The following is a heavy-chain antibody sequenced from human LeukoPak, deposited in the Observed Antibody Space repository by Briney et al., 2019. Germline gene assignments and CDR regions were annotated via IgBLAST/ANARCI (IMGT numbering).Heavy chain of an antibody. D-gene: IGHD5-24*01. CDR1: GFSVTNNY. Sequence: GGSLRLSCAVSGFSVTNNYMSWVRQAPGKGLEWVSVFYVGGATYYADSVKDRFTISRDNSENTLYLQMKSLRAEDTAVYYCARGDGYNFLDYWGQGTLVTVSS. J-gene: IGHJ4*02. CDR2: FYVGGAT. V-gene: IGHV3-53*01. CDR3: ARGDGYNFLDY.